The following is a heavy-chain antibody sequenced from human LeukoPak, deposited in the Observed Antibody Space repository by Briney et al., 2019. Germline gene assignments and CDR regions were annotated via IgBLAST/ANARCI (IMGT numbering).Heavy chain of an antibody. CDR3: ASSITMVRGGSWYGMDV. V-gene: IGHV1-18*01. CDR1: GYTFTSYG. J-gene: IGHJ6*02. D-gene: IGHD3-10*01. CDR2: ISAYNGNT. Sequence: GASVKVSCKASGYTFTSYGISWVRQAPGQGLEWMGWISAYNGNTNYAQKLQGRVTMTTDTSTSTAYMELRSLRSDDTAVYYCASSITMVRGGSWYGMDVWGQGTTVTVSS.